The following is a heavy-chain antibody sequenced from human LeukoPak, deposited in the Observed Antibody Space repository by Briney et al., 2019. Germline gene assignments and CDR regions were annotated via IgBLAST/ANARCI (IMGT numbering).Heavy chain of an antibody. Sequence: GDSLNISCKTSGSRFTRYWIAWARQTPGKGLDWMGLVYPDDSETRSNPACQGQVTTSADKSITTAYLHWTSLKASDPAVYSGSRPSGTSFPFDYWGQGTLVTVSS. V-gene: IGHV5-51*01. D-gene: IGHD1-26*01. CDR2: VYPDDSET. J-gene: IGHJ4*02. CDR3: SRPSGTSFPFDY. CDR1: GSRFTRYW.